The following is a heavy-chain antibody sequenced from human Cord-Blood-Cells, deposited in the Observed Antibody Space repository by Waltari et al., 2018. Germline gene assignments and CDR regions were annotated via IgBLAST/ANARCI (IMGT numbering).Heavy chain of an antibody. J-gene: IGHJ6*02. CDR3: AREERWLQYYYYGMDV. V-gene: IGHV3-74*01. D-gene: IGHD5-12*01. CDR1: GFTFSSYW. CDR2: INSDGSST. Sequence: EVQLVESGGGLVQPGGSLRISCAASGFTFSSYWMHWVRQAPGKGLVWVSRINSDGSSTSYADSVKGRFTISRDNAKNTLYLQMNSLRAEDTAVYYCAREERWLQYYYYGMDVWGQGTTVTVSS.